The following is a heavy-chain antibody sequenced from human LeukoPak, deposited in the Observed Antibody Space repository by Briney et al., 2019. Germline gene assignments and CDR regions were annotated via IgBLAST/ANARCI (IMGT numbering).Heavy chain of an antibody. J-gene: IGHJ4*02. Sequence: ASVKVSCKASGYTFTSYGISWVRQAPGQGLEWMGWVSTYNGNTRYAQNLQGRVTTTTDTSTSTAYMELRSLRSDDTAMYYCARQSTGSYYSPIDYWGQGTLVTVSS. CDR3: ARQSTGSYYSPIDY. CDR2: VSTYNGNT. D-gene: IGHD1-26*01. CDR1: GYTFTSYG. V-gene: IGHV1-18*01.